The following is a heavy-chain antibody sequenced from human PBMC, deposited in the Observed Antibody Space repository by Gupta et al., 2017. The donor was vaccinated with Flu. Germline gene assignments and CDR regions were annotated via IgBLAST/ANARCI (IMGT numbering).Heavy chain of an antibody. D-gene: IGHD1-1*01. CDR2: IKSKTDGGTS. V-gene: IGHV3-15*01. CDR3: TAALSTIYFDQ. CDR1: SNAW. J-gene: IGHJ4*02. Sequence: SNAWMSWVRQAPGKGLEWVGRIKSKTDGGTSDYAAPVKGRFTISRDDSKNTLYLQMDSLKTEDTAVYYCTAALSTIYFDQWGQGTLVTVSS.